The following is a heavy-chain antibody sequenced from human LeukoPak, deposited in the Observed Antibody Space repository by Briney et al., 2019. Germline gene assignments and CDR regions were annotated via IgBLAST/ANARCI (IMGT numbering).Heavy chain of an antibody. CDR2: ISGSNSNI. V-gene: IGHV3-21*01. CDR3: ARTAIGYSDYSGYYFDY. Sequence: GGSLRLSCAASGFTFSSYSMNWVRQAPGKGLEWVSSISGSNSNIYYANSVKGRFTISRGNAQNSLYLQMNGLRAEDTAVYYCARTAIGYSDYSGYYFDYWGQGSLATVSS. D-gene: IGHD2-15*01. CDR1: GFTFSSYS. J-gene: IGHJ4*02.